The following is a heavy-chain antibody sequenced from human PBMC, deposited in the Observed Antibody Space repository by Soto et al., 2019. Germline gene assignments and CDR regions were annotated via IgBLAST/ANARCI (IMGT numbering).Heavy chain of an antibody. V-gene: IGHV3-23*01. Sequence: EVQLLASGGGLVQPGGSLRISCAASGFDFSNYGMSWVRQAPGKGLEWVSAISGTAHASYYAASVKGRFTISRDNSKNTLYLHMNSLRVEDTAVYFCVKDAPQPFSDWGQGTLVTVSS. D-gene: IGHD3-3*02. CDR3: VKDAPQPFSD. J-gene: IGHJ4*02. CDR1: GFDFSNYG. CDR2: ISGTAHAS.